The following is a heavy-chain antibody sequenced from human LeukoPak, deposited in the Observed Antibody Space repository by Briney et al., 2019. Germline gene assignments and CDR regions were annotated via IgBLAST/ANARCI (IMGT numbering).Heavy chain of an antibody. CDR1: GASISSYY. V-gene: IGHV4-39*01. CDR3: ACARAAAGQYYFDY. D-gene: IGHD6-13*01. CDR2: IFYSGST. J-gene: IGHJ4*02. Sequence: SETLSLTCAVSGASISSYYWGWIRQPPGKGLEWIGTIFYSGSTYHNPSLKSRVTISGDTSKNQFSLRLSSVTAADTAVYYCACARAAAGQYYFDYWGQGALVTVSS.